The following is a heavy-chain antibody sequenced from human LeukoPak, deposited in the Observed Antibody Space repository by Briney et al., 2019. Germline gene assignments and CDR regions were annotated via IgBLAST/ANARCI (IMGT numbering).Heavy chain of an antibody. J-gene: IGHJ4*02. D-gene: IGHD5-18*01. V-gene: IGHV3-21*01. CDR2: ISSSSSYI. Sequence: KAGGSLRLSCAASGFTFSSYSMNWVRQAPGKGLEWVSSISSSSSYIYYADSVKGRFTISRDNAKNSLYLQMNSLRAEDTAVYYCARDQDSSYSYGFPYYFDYWGQGTLVTVSS. CDR1: GFTFSSYS. CDR3: ARDQDSSYSYGFPYYFDY.